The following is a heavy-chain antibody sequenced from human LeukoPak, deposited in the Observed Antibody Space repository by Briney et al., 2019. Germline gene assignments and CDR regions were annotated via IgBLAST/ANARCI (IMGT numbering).Heavy chain of an antibody. CDR1: GFTFSSYG. V-gene: IGHV3-33*06. J-gene: IGHJ4*02. CDR2: IWYDGSNK. CDR3: AKGGYDSSGFDY. D-gene: IGHD3-22*01. Sequence: GSLRLSCAASGFTFSSYGMHWVRQAPGKGLEWVAVIWYDGSNKYYADSVKGRFTISRDNSKNTLYLQMNSLRAEDTAVYYCAKGGYDSSGFDYWGQRTLVTVSS.